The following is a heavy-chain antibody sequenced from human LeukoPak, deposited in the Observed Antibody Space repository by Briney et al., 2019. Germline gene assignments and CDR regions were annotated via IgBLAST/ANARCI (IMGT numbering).Heavy chain of an antibody. V-gene: IGHV3-7*01. CDR3: ARDKSVYYDTSGSRFDF. CDR2: MKQDGSEK. CDR1: GFTFSTYW. J-gene: IGHJ4*02. D-gene: IGHD3-22*01. Sequence: GGSLRLSCAASGFTFSTYWMSWVRQAPGKGLEWVANMKQDGSEKYYVDSVKGRFTISRDNAKNSLYLQMNSLRAEDTAVYYCARDKSVYYDTSGSRFDFWGQGTLVTVSS.